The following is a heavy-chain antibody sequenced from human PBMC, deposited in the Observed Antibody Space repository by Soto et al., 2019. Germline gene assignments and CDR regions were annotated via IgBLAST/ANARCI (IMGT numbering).Heavy chain of an antibody. V-gene: IGHV1-2*02. CDR3: ARDYYYDSSGYYLNYGMDV. D-gene: IGHD3-22*01. CDR1: GYTFTGYY. CDR2: INPNSGDT. Sequence: ASVKVSCKASGYTFTGYYMHWVRQAPGQGLEWMGWINPNSGDTNYAQKFQGRVTMTRDTSISTAYMELSRLRSDDTAVYYCARDYYYDSSGYYLNYGMDVWGQGTTVTVSS. J-gene: IGHJ6*02.